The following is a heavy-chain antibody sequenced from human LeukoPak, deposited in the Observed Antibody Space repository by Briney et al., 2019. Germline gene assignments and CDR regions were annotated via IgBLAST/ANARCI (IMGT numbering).Heavy chain of an antibody. CDR3: ARDTSWDYYGSGSYLGDY. CDR2: ISYDGSNK. V-gene: IGHV3-30-3*01. D-gene: IGHD3-10*01. J-gene: IGHJ4*02. Sequence: PGGSLRLSCAASGFTFSSHAMHWVRQAPGKGLEWVAVISYDGSNKYYADSVKGRFTISRDNSKNTLYLQMNSLRAEDTAVYYCARDTSWDYYGSGSYLGDYWGQGTLVTVSS. CDR1: GFTFSSHA.